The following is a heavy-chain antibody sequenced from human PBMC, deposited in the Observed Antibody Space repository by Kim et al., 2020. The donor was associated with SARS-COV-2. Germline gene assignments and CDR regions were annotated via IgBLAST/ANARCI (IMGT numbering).Heavy chain of an antibody. CDR2: ISYDGRNT. V-gene: IGHV3-30-3*01. D-gene: IGHD3-22*01. CDR3: ARGNYYESLSLSDYYNGMDV. J-gene: IGHJ6*02. CDR1: GLSGASET. Sequence: GGSLRLSCAASGLSGASETRNWVSQAPGKGLEWVAVISYDGRNTDYADSVTGRFTISRDNSKSTLYLQMNSLRVEDTAVYYCARGNYYESLSLSDYYNGMDVWGQGTTVTVSS.